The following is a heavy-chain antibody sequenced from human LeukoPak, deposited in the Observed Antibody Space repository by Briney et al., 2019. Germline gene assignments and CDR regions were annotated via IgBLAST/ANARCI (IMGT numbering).Heavy chain of an antibody. CDR2: IKKDGSEK. CDR3: ARDLSGVTGYTYGRGIDY. D-gene: IGHD5-18*01. J-gene: IGHJ4*02. V-gene: IGHV3-7*01. Sequence: PGGSLRLSCAASGFTFSGYWMSWVRQAPGKGLEWVANIKKDGSEKYYVDSVKGRFTISRDNAKTSLYLQMNSLRVEDTAVYYCARDLSGVTGYTYGRGIDYWGQGTLVTVSS. CDR1: GFTFSGYW.